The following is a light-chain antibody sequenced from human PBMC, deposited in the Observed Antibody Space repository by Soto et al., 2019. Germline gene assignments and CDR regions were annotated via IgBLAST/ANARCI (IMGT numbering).Light chain of an antibody. CDR2: GAS. Sequence: EIVLTQSPDTLSLSPGERATLSCRASQIVANWYLAWYQQKPDQAPRLLIFGASSRASGIPDRFSGSGSGTDFTLTISRLEPEDFALYYCQHYGDSSWTFGQGTRVDIK. V-gene: IGKV3-20*01. J-gene: IGKJ1*01. CDR3: QHYGDSSWT. CDR1: QIVANWY.